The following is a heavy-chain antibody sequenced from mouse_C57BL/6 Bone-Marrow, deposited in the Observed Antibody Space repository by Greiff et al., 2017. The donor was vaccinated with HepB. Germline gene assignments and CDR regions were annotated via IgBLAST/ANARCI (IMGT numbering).Heavy chain of an antibody. CDR2: INYDGSST. J-gene: IGHJ4*01. CDR1: GFTFSDYY. Sequence: EVKVVESEGGLVQPGSSMKLSCTASGFTFSDYYMAWVRQVPEKGLEWVANINYDGSSTYYLDSLKSRFIISRDNAKKILYLQMSSLKSEDTATYYCARALYDYDEEGHYYAMDYWGQGTSVTVSS. CDR3: ARALYDYDEEGHYYAMDY. V-gene: IGHV5-16*01. D-gene: IGHD2-4*01.